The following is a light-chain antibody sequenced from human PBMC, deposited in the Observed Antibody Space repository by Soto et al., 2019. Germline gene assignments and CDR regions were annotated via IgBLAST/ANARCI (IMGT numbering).Light chain of an antibody. V-gene: IGKV3-20*01. Sequence: EIVLTQSPGTLSLSPGERATLSCRASQSVSSTYIAWYQQTPGQAPRLLIYGASNRATGIPDRFSGSGSGTDFTLTISRLEAEDFAVYFCQQYGRSPPFTFGQGTKVEIK. CDR2: GAS. J-gene: IGKJ2*01. CDR3: QQYGRSPPFT. CDR1: QSVSSTY.